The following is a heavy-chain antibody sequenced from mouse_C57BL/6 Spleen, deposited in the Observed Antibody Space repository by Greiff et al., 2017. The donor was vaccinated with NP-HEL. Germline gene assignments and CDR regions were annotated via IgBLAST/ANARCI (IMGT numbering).Heavy chain of an antibody. J-gene: IGHJ2*01. Sequence: VQLQQSGPELVKPGASVKISCKASGYAFSSSWMNWVKQRPGKGLEWIGRIYPGDGDTNYNGKFKGKATLTADKSSSTAYMQLSSLTSEDSAVYFCASSYYYGSSYEGFDYWGQGTTLTVSS. CDR2: IYPGDGDT. CDR3: ASSYYYGSSYEGFDY. V-gene: IGHV1-82*01. CDR1: GYAFSSSW. D-gene: IGHD1-1*01.